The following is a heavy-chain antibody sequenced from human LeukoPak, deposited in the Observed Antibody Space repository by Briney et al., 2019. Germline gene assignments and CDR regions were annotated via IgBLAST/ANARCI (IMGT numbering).Heavy chain of an antibody. V-gene: IGHV3-23*01. J-gene: IGHJ4*02. CDR3: AKDISNGYYVDY. D-gene: IGHD3-22*01. CDR2: ISGSGGST. Sequence: GGSLRLSCAASGFTFSSYATSWVRQAPGKGLEWVSAISGSGGSTYYADSVKGRFTISRDNSKNTLYLQMNSLRAEDTAVYYCAKDISNGYYVDYWGQGTLVTVSS. CDR1: GFTFSSYA.